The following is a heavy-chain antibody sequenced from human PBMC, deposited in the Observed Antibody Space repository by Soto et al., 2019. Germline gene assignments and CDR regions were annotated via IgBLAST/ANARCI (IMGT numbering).Heavy chain of an antibody. J-gene: IGHJ4*02. V-gene: IGHV3-11*06. Sequence: VQLVESGGGLVKPGGSLRLSCAASGFTFSDYYMSWIRQPPGKGLEWLSYITSSGSYTNYADSVKGRFTISRDNAKNSLYLQMNSLRAEDTAVYYCARQGGYSYGHDYWGQGTLVTVSS. CDR3: ARQGGYSYGHDY. CDR1: GFTFSDYY. D-gene: IGHD5-18*01. CDR2: ITSSGSYT.